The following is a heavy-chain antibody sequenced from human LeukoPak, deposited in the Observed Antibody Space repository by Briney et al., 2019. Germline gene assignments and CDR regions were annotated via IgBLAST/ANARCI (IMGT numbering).Heavy chain of an antibody. CDR1: GLTFSSHS. Sequence: SGGSLRLSCAASGLTFSSHSMNWVRQAPGKGLEWVSSISSSSTYIYYADSVKGRFTISRDNAKNSLYLQMNSLRAEDTAVYYCARDAIVGATNFDYWGQGTLVTVSS. CDR3: ARDAIVGATNFDY. D-gene: IGHD1-26*01. V-gene: IGHV3-21*01. CDR2: ISSSSTYI. J-gene: IGHJ4*02.